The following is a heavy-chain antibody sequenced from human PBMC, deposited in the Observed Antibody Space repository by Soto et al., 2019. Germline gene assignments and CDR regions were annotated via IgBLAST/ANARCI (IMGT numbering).Heavy chain of an antibody. CDR2: IYHSGST. CDR1: GGSISSGGYS. J-gene: IGHJ4*02. D-gene: IGHD2-15*01. CDR3: AREGCSGGSCYFHFDY. Sequence: QLQLQESGSGLVKPSQTLSLTCAVSGGSISSGGYSWSWIRQPPGKGREWIGYIYHSGSTYYNPSLKSRVTISVDRSKNQFSLKLSSVTAADTAVYYCAREGCSGGSCYFHFDYWGQGTLVTVSS. V-gene: IGHV4-30-2*01.